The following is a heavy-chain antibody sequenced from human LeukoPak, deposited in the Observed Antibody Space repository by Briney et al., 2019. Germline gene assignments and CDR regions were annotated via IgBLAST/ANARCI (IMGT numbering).Heavy chain of an antibody. CDR1: GGSISSYY. CDR3: ARAADIVATVNFDY. J-gene: IGHJ4*02. D-gene: IGHD5-12*01. CDR2: IYYSGST. Sequence: SETLSLTCTVSGGSISSYYWSWIRQPPGKGLEWIGYIYYSGSTNYNPSLKSRVTISVDTSKNQFSLKLSSVTAADTAVYYCARAADIVATVNFDYGGQGTLVTVSS. V-gene: IGHV4-59*01.